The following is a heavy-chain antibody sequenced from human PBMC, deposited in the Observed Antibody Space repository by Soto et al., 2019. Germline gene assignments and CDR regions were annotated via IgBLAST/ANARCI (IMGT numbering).Heavy chain of an antibody. V-gene: IGHV3-23*01. Sequence: EVQLLESGGGLVQPGGSLRLSCAASGFTFGRYAMTWVRQAPGKGLEWVSSVAQNDDTFYADSVRGRFAISIDNSQSRLFLQMDSLTVDDTATYHCVRDWFAVSGSSEDIPLDYWGEGLLVTVSS. D-gene: IGHD3-10*01. J-gene: IGHJ4*02. CDR3: VRDWFAVSGSSEDIPLDY. CDR2: VAQNDDT. CDR1: GFTFGRYA.